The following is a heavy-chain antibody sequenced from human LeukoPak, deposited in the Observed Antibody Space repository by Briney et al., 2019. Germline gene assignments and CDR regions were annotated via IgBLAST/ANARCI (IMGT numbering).Heavy chain of an antibody. CDR3: ARDPGYSSFDY. D-gene: IGHD5-12*01. CDR2: INRDGSVK. J-gene: IGHJ4*02. CDR1: GFTFSNYW. Sequence: PGGSLRLSCAASGFTFSNYWVTWVRQTPGKGLEFVANINRDGSVKNYVDSVKGRFTISRDNAKNSLYLQMSSLRVDDTAIYYCARDPGYSSFDYWGQGTLVTVSS. V-gene: IGHV3-7*01.